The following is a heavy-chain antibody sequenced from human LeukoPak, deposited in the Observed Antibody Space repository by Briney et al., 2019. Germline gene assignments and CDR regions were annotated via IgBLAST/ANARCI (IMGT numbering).Heavy chain of an antibody. J-gene: IGHJ4*02. D-gene: IGHD3-10*01. V-gene: IGHV1-8*01. CDR2: MNPNSGNT. Sequence: GASVKVSCKASGYTFTSYDINWVRQATGQGLEWMGWMNPNSGNTGYAQKFQGRVTMTRNTSISTAYMELSSLRSEDTAVYYCAREKVLHRFGELAHFDYWGQGTLVTVSS. CDR3: AREKVLHRFGELAHFDY. CDR1: GYTFTSYD.